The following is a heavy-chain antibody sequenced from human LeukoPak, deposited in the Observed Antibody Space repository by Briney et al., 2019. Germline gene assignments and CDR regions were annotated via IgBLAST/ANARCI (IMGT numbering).Heavy chain of an antibody. CDR2: INWNGGST. D-gene: IGHD3-10*01. V-gene: IGHV3-20*04. CDR3: ARRRGEYHYYMDV. J-gene: IGHJ6*03. CDR1: GFTFSTYA. Sequence: PGGSLRLSCAASGFTFSTYAMSWVRQAPGKGLEWVSGINWNGGSTRYADSVKGRFTISRDNAKNSLYLQMNSLRAEDTAVYYCARRRGEYHYYMDVWGKGTTVTVSS.